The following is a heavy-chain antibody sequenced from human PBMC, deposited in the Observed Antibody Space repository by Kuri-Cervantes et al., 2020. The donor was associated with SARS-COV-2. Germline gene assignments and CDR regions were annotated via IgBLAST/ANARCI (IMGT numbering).Heavy chain of an antibody. D-gene: IGHD6-13*01. CDR2: ISGIGGYT. CDR3: VGHGSSSI. V-gene: IGHV3-23*01. J-gene: IGHJ4*02. CDR1: GFAFRGNA. Sequence: GESLKISCAASGFAFRGNAMSWVRQAPGKGLEWVSDISGIGGYTYYADFVKGRFTTSRDDSKNTLYVHMNNLRVDDTAVYHCVGHGSSSIWGQGTLVTVSS.